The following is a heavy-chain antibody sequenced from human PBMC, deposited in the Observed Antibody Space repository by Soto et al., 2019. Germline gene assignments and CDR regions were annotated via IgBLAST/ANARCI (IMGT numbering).Heavy chain of an antibody. V-gene: IGHV2-5*02. D-gene: IGHD3-22*01. CDR2: IWWDGDK. J-gene: IGHJ5*01. Sequence: QITLKESGPTLVKPTQTLTLTCTFSGFSLSTSGVGVGWIRQPPGKALEWLTLIWWDGDKRYNPSLNSRLTITXDXPKNQVVLTMTNMDPVDTGTFYCAHTSSGNYYWFDSWGQGTLVTVSS. CDR3: AHTSSGNYYWFDS. CDR1: GFSLSTSGVG.